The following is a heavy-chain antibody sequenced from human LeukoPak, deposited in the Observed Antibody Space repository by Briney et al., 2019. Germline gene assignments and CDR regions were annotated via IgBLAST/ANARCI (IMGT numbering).Heavy chain of an antibody. J-gene: IGHJ4*02. D-gene: IGHD6-19*01. CDR1: GGSIRSYY. V-gene: IGHV4-59*08. Sequence: SETLSLTCSVSGGSIRSYYWSWIRQPPGKGLEFIGYIFHNGNTNYNPSLKSRVTITVDTSKNQFSLKLSSVTAKDTAVYYCARQGRIAVAEGLAYWGPGTLVAVSS. CDR2: IFHNGNT. CDR3: ARQGRIAVAEGLAY.